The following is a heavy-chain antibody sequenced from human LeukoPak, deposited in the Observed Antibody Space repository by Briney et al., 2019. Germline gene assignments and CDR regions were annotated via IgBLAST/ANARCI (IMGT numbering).Heavy chain of an antibody. CDR3: ARGDQSPAY. D-gene: IGHD2-2*01. CDR2: ISTSGSTM. Sequence: GGSLRLSCAASGFTFSDYYMSWIRQAPGKGLEWVSYISTSGSTMYYADSVKGRFTISRDNAKNSLFLQMNSLGADDTAVHYCARGDQSPAYWGQGTLVTVSS. J-gene: IGHJ4*02. V-gene: IGHV3-11*01. CDR1: GFTFSDYY.